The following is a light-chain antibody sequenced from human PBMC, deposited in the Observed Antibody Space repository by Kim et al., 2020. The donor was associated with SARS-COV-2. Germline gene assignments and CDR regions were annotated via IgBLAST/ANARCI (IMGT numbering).Light chain of an antibody. CDR1: QSISNW. J-gene: IGKJ2*01. CDR3: QQYNSYPYS. V-gene: IGKV1-5*03. CDR2: KAS. Sequence: SASVGERVAITCRTSQSISNWLAWYQQTPGKAPNLLIYKASSLESGAPSRFSGSGSGTEFTLTINNLQPDDSATYHCQQYNSYPYSFGQGTKLEI.